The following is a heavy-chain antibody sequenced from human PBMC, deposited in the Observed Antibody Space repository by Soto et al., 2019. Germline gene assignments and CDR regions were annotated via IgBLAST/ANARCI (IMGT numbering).Heavy chain of an antibody. D-gene: IGHD3-22*01. Sequence: QVPLVQSGAEVKKPGASVKVSCKASGYTFTSYGISWVRQAPGQGLEWMGWISAYNGNTNYAQKLQGRVTMTTDTATRTAYMRLRSLRSDDTAGYYCARVGITMIVVVIPYYYYGMDVWGQGTKVTVSS. CDR2: ISAYNGNT. CDR1: GYTFTSYG. V-gene: IGHV1-18*01. J-gene: IGHJ6*01. CDR3: ARVGITMIVVVIPYYYYGMDV.